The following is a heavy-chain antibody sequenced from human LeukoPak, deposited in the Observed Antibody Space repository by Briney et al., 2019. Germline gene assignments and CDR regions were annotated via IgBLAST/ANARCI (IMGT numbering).Heavy chain of an antibody. V-gene: IGHV3-48*03. Sequence: GGSLRPSCAASGFTFSSYEMNCVRQAPGKGLEWVSYISSSGSTIYYADSVKGRFTISRDNAKNSLYLQMNSLRAEDTAVYYCAELGITMIGGVWGKGTTVTISS. J-gene: IGHJ6*04. CDR1: GFTFSSYE. D-gene: IGHD3-10*02. CDR3: AELGITMIGGV. CDR2: ISSSGSTI.